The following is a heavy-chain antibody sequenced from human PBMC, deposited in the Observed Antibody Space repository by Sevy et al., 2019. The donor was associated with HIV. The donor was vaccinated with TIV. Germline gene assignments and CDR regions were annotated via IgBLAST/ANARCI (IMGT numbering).Heavy chain of an antibody. V-gene: IGHV3-74*01. CDR2: INSDGSST. CDR1: GFTFSSYW. D-gene: IGHD3-10*01. J-gene: IGHJ3*02. CDR3: ARVMRGGSGSSGGGAFDI. Sequence: GGSLRLSCAASGFTFSSYWMHWVRQAPGKGLVWVSRINSDGSSTSYADSVKGRFTISRDNAKNTLYLQMNSLRAEDTAVYYCARVMRGGSGSSGGGAFDIWGQGTMVTVSS.